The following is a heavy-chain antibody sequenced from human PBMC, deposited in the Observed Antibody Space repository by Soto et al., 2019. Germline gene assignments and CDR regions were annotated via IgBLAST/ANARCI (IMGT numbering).Heavy chain of an antibody. CDR1: GGSISNYY. D-gene: IGHD3-10*01. V-gene: IGHV4-59*01. CDR2: IYYSGTT. J-gene: IGHJ2*01. CDR3: ARAHYYGSGTWYFDL. Sequence: QVQLQESGPGLVKPSETLSLTCTVSGGSISNYYWNWIRQSPGKGLEYIGYIYYSGTTNYNPSLESRVTISVDTSKDQFSLKLSPVTAADTAVYYCARAHYYGSGTWYFDLWGRGTLVTVSS.